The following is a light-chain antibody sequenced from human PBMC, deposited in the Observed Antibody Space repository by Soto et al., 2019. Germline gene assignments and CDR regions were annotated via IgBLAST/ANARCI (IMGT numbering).Light chain of an antibody. CDR2: GTS. V-gene: IGKV3-11*01. Sequence: APLSASPRVRASLSCSGQSVGSSYLAWYQHNPGQAPRLLIYGTSNRATGIPARFSGSGSGTDFTLTISSLEPEDFAVYYCQQRSSWPLTFGGGTKVDIK. CDR1: QSVGSSY. CDR3: QQRSSWPLT. J-gene: IGKJ4*01.